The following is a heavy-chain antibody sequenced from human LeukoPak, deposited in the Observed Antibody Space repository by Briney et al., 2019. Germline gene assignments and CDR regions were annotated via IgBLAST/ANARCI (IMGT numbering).Heavy chain of an antibody. CDR3: ARLRVGASTGVVDY. Sequence: PSETLSLTCTVSGYSISSGYYWGWIRQPPGKGLEWIGSIYHSGSTYYNPSLRSRVTISVDTSKNQFSLKLYSVTAADTAVYYCARLRVGASTGVVDYWGQGTLVTVSS. D-gene: IGHD1-26*01. CDR1: GYSISSGYY. J-gene: IGHJ4*02. CDR2: IYHSGST. V-gene: IGHV4-38-2*02.